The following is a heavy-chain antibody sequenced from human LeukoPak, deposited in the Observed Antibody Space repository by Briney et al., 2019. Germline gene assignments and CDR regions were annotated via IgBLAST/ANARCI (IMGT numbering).Heavy chain of an antibody. J-gene: IGHJ6*03. Sequence: PSEILSLTCTVSGYSISSGYYWGWIRQPPGKGLEWIGNIYPTGSTYYNPSLKSRVTISVDTSKNQFSLRLSSVTAADTAVYYCAREDSGSYYNYYYFYMDVWGKGTTVTIS. V-gene: IGHV4-38-2*02. D-gene: IGHD3-10*01. CDR3: AREDSGSYYNYYYFYMDV. CDR1: GYSISSGYY. CDR2: IYPTGST.